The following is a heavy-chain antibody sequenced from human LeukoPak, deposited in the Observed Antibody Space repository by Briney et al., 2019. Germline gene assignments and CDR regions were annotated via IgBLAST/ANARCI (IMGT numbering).Heavy chain of an antibody. V-gene: IGHV4-4*02. J-gene: IGHJ6*02. CDR3: AGGYNWNVPYKGKYYYYGMDV. Sequence: SETLSLTCAVSGGSISSSNWWSWVRQPPGKGLEWIGEIYHSGSTNYNPSLKSRVTISVDKSKNQFSLKLSSVTAADTAVYYCAGGYNWNVPYKGKYYYYGMDVWGQGTTVTVSS. CDR1: GGSISSSNW. CDR2: IYHSGST. D-gene: IGHD1-20*01.